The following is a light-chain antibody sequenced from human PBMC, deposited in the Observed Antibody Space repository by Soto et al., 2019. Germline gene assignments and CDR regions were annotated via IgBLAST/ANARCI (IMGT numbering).Light chain of an antibody. J-gene: IGLJ1*01. CDR1: DSDVGAYNL. V-gene: IGLV2-23*01. Sequence: QSALNQAASVSGSPGQSITISCAGNDSDVGAYNLVSWYQQHPGKAPKLIICEDNTRPSGISHRFSASKSGATASLTISVLQAEDDADYFCCSYAGTVAYFFGAGTKVTV. CDR3: CSYAGTVAYF. CDR2: EDN.